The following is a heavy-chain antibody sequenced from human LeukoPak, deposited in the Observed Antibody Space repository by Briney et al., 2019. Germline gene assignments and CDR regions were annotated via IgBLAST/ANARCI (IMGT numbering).Heavy chain of an antibody. CDR3: ARAPNWRFDH. J-gene: IGHJ4*02. CDR1: GFSVRSIY. D-gene: IGHD1-1*01. V-gene: IGHV3-53*01. Sequence: PGGSLRLSCAASGFSVRSIYMNWVRQAPGKGLEWVSVIYSDGTTYYADSVKGRFTISRDDSKNTLYLHMNSLRAEDTAVYYCARAPNWRFDHWGQGTLVTVSS. CDR2: IYSDGTT.